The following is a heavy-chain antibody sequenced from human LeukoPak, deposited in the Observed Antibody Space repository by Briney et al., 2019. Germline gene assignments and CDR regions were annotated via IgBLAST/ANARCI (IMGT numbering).Heavy chain of an antibody. CDR2: IDPSDSYT. D-gene: IGHD1-1*01. CDR3: ARQPEGTWFDP. Sequence: GESLRISCKGSGYSFTSNWISWVRQMPGKGLQWRERIDPSDSYTNYSPSFQGHVTISADKSISTAYLQWSSLKASDTAMYYCARQPEGTWFDPWGQGTLVTVSS. V-gene: IGHV5-10-1*01. J-gene: IGHJ5*02. CDR1: GYSFTSNW.